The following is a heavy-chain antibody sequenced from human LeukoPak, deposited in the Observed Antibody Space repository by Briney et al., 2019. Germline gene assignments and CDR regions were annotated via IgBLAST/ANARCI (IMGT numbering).Heavy chain of an antibody. D-gene: IGHD2-15*01. CDR2: ISSSSYI. CDR1: GFTFSSYS. Sequence: GGSLRLSCAASGFTFSSYSMNWVRQAPGKGLEWVSSISSSSYIYYADSVKGRFTISRDNSKNTLYLQMNSLRAEDTAVYYCARTAQALAYRDAFDIWGQGTMVTVSS. V-gene: IGHV3-21*01. J-gene: IGHJ3*02. CDR3: ARTAQALAYRDAFDI.